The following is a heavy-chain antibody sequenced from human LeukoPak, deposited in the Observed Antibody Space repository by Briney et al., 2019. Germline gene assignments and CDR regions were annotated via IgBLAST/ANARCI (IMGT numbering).Heavy chain of an antibody. Sequence: EAGGSLRLSCAASGFTFSSHWMHWVRQAPGKGLVWVSRINFDGSSTSYADSVKGRFTISGDNAKNTLYLQMNSLRAEDTAVYYCARVRYCDYWGQGTLVTVSS. D-gene: IGHD1-14*01. CDR2: INFDGSST. CDR3: ARVRYCDY. V-gene: IGHV3-74*01. J-gene: IGHJ4*02. CDR1: GFTFSSHW.